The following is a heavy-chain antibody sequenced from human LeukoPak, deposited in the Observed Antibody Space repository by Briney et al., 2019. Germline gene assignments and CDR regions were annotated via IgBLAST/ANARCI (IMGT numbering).Heavy chain of an antibody. D-gene: IGHD3-10*01. CDR2: IYTSGST. CDR3: ARGDGAADAFDI. V-gene: IGHV4-4*07. J-gene: IGHJ3*02. Sequence: SETLSLTCTVSGGSISRYYWSWIRQPAGKGLEWIGRIYTSGSTNYNPSLKGRVTMSVDTSKNQFSLKLSSVTAADTAVYYCARGDGAADAFDIRGQGTMVTVSS. CDR1: GGSISRYY.